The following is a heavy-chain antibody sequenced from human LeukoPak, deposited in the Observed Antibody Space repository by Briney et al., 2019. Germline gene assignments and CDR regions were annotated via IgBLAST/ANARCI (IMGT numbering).Heavy chain of an antibody. J-gene: IGHJ6*03. V-gene: IGHV1-18*01. Sequence: GASVKVSCKASVYTFSGYGIGWVRQAPGQGLEWMGWISAYNNNANYAQKLQGRVTMTTDTSTSTAYMELRSLRSDDTAVYYCARALSCGAYYAECYYYYMDVWGKGTTVTVSS. CDR1: VYTFSGYG. CDR2: ISAYNNNA. CDR3: ARALSCGAYYAECYYYYMDV. D-gene: IGHD3-10*01.